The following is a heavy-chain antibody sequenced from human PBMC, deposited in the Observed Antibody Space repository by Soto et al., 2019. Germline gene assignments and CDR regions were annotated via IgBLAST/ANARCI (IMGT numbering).Heavy chain of an antibody. D-gene: IGHD3-16*02. Sequence: ASETLSLTCTVSGGSISSYYWSWIRQPPGKGLEWIGYIYYSGSTNYNPSLRSRVTISVDTSKNQFSLKLSSVTAADTAVYYCERGGGHGYRGFDPWGQGTLVTVSS. J-gene: IGHJ5*02. CDR3: ERGGGHGYRGFDP. V-gene: IGHV4-59*01. CDR2: IYYSGST. CDR1: GGSISSYY.